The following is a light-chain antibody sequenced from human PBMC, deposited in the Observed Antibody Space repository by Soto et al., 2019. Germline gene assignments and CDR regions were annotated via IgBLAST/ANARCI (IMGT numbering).Light chain of an antibody. J-gene: IGKJ5*01. CDR3: QQYTNWPPDT. Sequence: EILMTQSPDTLSVSPGESATLSCRASQRVYSNLAWYQQRPGQAPRLLIYGASTRATGVPAWFSGRGSGTEFTLTISSLQSEDFAVYYCQQYTNWPPDTFGQGTRLEIK. CDR2: GAS. CDR1: QRVYSN. V-gene: IGKV3-15*01.